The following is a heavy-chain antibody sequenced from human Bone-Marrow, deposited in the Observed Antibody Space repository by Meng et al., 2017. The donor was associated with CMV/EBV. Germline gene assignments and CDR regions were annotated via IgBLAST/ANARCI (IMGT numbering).Heavy chain of an antibody. V-gene: IGHV4-39*01. J-gene: IGHJ4*02. CDR2: IHYSGST. Sequence: SGGSISSSSYYWGWIRQPPEKGLEWIGSIHYSGSTYYNPSLKSRVTISVDTSKNQFSLKLSSVTAADTAVYYCARHPRGGPPGYFDYWGQGTLVTVSS. CDR1: GGSISSSSYY. CDR3: ARHPRGGPPGYFDY. D-gene: IGHD3-10*01.